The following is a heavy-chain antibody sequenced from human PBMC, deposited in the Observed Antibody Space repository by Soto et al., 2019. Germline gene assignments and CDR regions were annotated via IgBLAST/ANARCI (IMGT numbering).Heavy chain of an antibody. Sequence: ASVKVSCKTSGYAFTNYVVDWVRQAPGQGLEWMGWINSGNGNTKYSEKFQGRVTITRDTSASTAYMELNSLTSEDTAVYYCARGLTIFGVVIGYWGQGTLVTVSS. J-gene: IGHJ4*02. D-gene: IGHD3-3*01. CDR3: ARGLTIFGVVIGY. CDR2: INSGNGNT. V-gene: IGHV1-3*01. CDR1: GYAFTNYV.